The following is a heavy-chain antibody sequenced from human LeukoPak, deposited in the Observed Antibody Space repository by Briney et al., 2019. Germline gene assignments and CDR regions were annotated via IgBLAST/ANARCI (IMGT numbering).Heavy chain of an antibody. CDR2: IYYSGST. V-gene: IGHV4-39*01. Sequence: SETLSLTCTVSGGSISSSSYYWGWIRQPPGKGLEWIGSIYYSGSTYYNPSLKSRVTISVDTSKNQFSLKLSSVTAADTAVYYCARHWGSSGRNYFDYWGQGTLVTASS. CDR1: GGSISSSSYY. J-gene: IGHJ4*02. D-gene: IGHD6-19*01. CDR3: ARHWGSSGRNYFDY.